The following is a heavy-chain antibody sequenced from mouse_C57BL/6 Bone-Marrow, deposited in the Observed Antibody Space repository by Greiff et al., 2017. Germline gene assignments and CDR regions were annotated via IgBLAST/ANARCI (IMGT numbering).Heavy chain of an antibody. CDR1: GFTFSSYA. CDR2: ISSGGDYI. CDR3: TRGGYYGSSPWCAY. V-gene: IGHV5-9-1*02. D-gene: IGHD1-1*01. Sequence: EVKVVESGEGLVKPGGSLKLSCAASGFTFSSYAMSWVRQTPEKRLEWVAYISSGGDYIYYAAPVKGRFTISSDNARNTLYRQMSSLKTEDTAMDYGTRGGYYGSSPWCAYWGQGTLVTVSA. J-gene: IGHJ3*01.